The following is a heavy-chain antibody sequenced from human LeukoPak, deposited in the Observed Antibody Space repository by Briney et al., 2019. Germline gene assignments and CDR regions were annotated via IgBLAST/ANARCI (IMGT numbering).Heavy chain of an antibody. Sequence: PGGSLRLSCAASGFTFSSYSMNWVRQAPGKGLEWVSSISSSSSYIYYADSVKGRFTISGDNAKNSLYLQMNSLRAEDTAVYYCIAVAGQGTWFDPWGQGTLVTVSS. V-gene: IGHV3-21*01. J-gene: IGHJ5*02. CDR1: GFTFSSYS. CDR3: IAVAGQGTWFDP. CDR2: ISSSSSYI. D-gene: IGHD6-19*01.